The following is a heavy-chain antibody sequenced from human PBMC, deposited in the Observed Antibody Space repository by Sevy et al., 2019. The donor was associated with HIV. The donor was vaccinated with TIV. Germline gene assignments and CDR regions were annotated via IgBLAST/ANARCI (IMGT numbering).Heavy chain of an antibody. CDR2: VFHSGSS. Sequence: SETLSLTCAVSGDSISSTNWWSWVRQPPGKGLEWIGEVFHSGSSSYKNPSLESRVTISVDKSNNQFSLSLTSMTAADTAVYYCVRGGNYYLSYWGPGTLVTVSS. CDR3: VRGGNYYLSY. CDR1: GDSISSTNW. D-gene: IGHD1-26*01. V-gene: IGHV4-4*02. J-gene: IGHJ4*02.